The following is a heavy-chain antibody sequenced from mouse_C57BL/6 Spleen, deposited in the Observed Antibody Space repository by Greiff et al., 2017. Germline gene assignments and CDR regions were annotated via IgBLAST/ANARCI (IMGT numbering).Heavy chain of an antibody. CDR1: GFSLTSYG. CDR2: IWSDGST. CDR3: ARHYYGSSYWYFDV. J-gene: IGHJ1*03. V-gene: IGHV2-6-1*01. Sequence: VKLVESGPGLVAPSQSLSITCTVSGFSLTSYGVHWVRQPPGKGLEWLVVIWSDGSTTYNSALKSRLSISKDSSKSQVFLKMNSLQTDDTAMYYCARHYYGSSYWYFDVWGTGTTVTVSS. D-gene: IGHD1-1*01.